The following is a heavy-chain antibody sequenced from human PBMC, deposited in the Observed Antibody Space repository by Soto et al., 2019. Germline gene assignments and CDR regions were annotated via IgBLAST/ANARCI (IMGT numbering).Heavy chain of an antibody. CDR1: GFTVSSNY. CDR2: IYSGGST. Sequence: EVQLVESGGGLVQPGGSLRLSCAASGFTVSSNYMSWVRQAPGKGLEWVSVIYSGGSTYYADSVKGRFTISRDSSKNTLYLQMNSLRAEDTAVYYCARRIAVAGPLVDPWGQGTLVTVSS. CDR3: ARRIAVAGPLVDP. V-gene: IGHV3-66*01. D-gene: IGHD6-19*01. J-gene: IGHJ5*02.